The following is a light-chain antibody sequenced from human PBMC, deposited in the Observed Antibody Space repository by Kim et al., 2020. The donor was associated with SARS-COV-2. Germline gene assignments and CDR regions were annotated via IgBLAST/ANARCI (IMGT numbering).Light chain of an antibody. CDR1: QSVTSSL. Sequence: EIVLTQSPGTLSLSPGERATLSCRASQSVTSSLLAWYQQKPGQAPRVLIYGASSRATGIPDRFSGSGSGTDFTLTISRLEPEDFAAYYCQQYGSSLITFGGGTKV. CDR3: QQYGSSLIT. V-gene: IGKV3-20*01. J-gene: IGKJ4*01. CDR2: GAS.